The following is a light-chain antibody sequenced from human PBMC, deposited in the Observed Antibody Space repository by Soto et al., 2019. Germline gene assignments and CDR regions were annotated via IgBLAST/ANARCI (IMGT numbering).Light chain of an antibody. Sequence: DILMTQSPSSLSASLGDRVTLTCRASQGVSNNLAWYQQKPRNVPKLLIYAASTLASGVPARFSGSGSGTDFTLTISSLQPEDVAIYYCQKYSSAPLTFGGGTKVEIK. CDR2: AAS. J-gene: IGKJ4*01. CDR3: QKYSSAPLT. CDR1: QGVSNN. V-gene: IGKV1-27*01.